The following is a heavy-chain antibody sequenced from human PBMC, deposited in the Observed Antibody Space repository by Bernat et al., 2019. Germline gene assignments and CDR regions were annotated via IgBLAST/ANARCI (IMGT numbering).Heavy chain of an antibody. D-gene: IGHD2-2*01. Sequence: QVQLQQWGAGLLKPSETLSLTCAVYGGSFSGYYWSWIRQPPGKGLEWIGEINHSGSTNYNPSLKSRVTISVDTSKNQFSLKLSSVTAADTAVYYSARGLGCSSTSCHPRSSNYDELSQLVDVWGKGTTVTVSS. V-gene: IGHV4-34*01. J-gene: IGHJ6*04. CDR2: INHSGST. CDR3: ARGLGCSSTSCHPRSSNYDELSQLVDV. CDR1: GGSFSGYY.